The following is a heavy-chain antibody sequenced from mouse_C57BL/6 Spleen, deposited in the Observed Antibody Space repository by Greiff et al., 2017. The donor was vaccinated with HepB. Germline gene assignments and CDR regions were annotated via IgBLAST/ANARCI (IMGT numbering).Heavy chain of an antibody. V-gene: IGHV1-64*01. CDR2: IHPNSGST. CDR3: ARSVRREAWFAY. CDR1: GYTFTSYW. Sequence: QVQLQQPGAELVKPGASVKLSCKASGYTFTSYWMHWVKQRTGQGLEWIGMIHPNSGSTNYNEQFKSKATLTVDKSSSTAYKQLISLPAEDSAVYYCARSVRREAWFAYWGQGTLVTVSA. D-gene: IGHD2-14*01. J-gene: IGHJ3*01.